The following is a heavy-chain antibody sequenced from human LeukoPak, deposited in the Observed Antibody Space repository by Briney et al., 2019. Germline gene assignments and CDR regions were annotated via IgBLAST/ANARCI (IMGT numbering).Heavy chain of an antibody. Sequence: PSETLSLTCTVSGGSISSYYWSWIRQPPGKGLEWIGYIYYSGSTNYNPSLKSRVTISVDTSKNQFSLKLSSVTAADTAVYYCARSEYARESGLTVDYWGQGTLVTVSS. J-gene: IGHJ4*02. V-gene: IGHV4-59*01. CDR2: IYYSGST. D-gene: IGHD3-10*01. CDR1: GGSISSYY. CDR3: ARSEYARESGLTVDY.